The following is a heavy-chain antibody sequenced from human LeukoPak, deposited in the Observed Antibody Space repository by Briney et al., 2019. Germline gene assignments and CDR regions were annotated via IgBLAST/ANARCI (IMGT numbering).Heavy chain of an antibody. CDR1: GGSISSYY. V-gene: IGHV4-4*07. D-gene: IGHD6-13*01. Sequence: SETLSLTCTVSGGSISSYYWSWIRQPAGKGLEWIGRIYTSGSTNYNPSLKSRVTMSVDTSKNQFSLKLSSVTAADTAVYYCARDTGRARYSSSWRARIGYNWFDPWGQGTLVTVSS. CDR3: ARDTGRARYSSSWRARIGYNWFDP. J-gene: IGHJ5*02. CDR2: IYTSGST.